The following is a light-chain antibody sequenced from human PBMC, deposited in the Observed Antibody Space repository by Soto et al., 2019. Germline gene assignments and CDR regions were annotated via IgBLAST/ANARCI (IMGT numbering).Light chain of an antibody. CDR1: QDIIGF. V-gene: IGKV1-33*01. CDR3: QQYDDFPLT. CDR2: DTS. J-gene: IGKJ4*01. Sequence: DIPMTQSPSSLSASVGDTVSISCQASQDIIGFLNWYQIKPGKAPKLLISDTSNLKRRVPSRVSGGGSGTEFALTSPSLQPEDVGICYCQQYDDFPLTFRGGTQGESK.